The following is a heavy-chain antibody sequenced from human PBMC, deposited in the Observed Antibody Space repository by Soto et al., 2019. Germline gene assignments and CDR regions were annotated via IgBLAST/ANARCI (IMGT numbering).Heavy chain of an antibody. CDR3: VKALRGYSYGYDAFDI. D-gene: IGHD5-18*01. CDR2: ISSNGGST. Sequence: GGSLRLSCSASGFTFSSYAMHWVRQAPGKGLEYVSAISSNGGSTYYADSVKGRFTISRDNSRNTLYLQMSSLRAEDTAVYYCVKALRGYSYGYDAFDIWGXGTMVNVSS. CDR1: GFTFSSYA. V-gene: IGHV3-64D*06. J-gene: IGHJ3*02.